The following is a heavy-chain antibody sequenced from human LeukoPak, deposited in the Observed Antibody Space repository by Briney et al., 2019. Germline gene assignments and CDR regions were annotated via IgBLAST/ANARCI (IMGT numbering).Heavy chain of an antibody. CDR1: GGSIDSYY. CDR2: IYYTGST. J-gene: IGHJ4*02. CDR3: ARVYQSAEYYFDY. D-gene: IGHD2-2*01. V-gene: IGHV4-59*01. Sequence: SETLSLTCTVSGGSIDSYYWSWIRQPPGKGLEWIGYIYYTGSTEYHPSLKSRVTISLDTSKNQFSLKLTSVTAADTAVYYCARVYQSAEYYFDYWGQGNLVSASS.